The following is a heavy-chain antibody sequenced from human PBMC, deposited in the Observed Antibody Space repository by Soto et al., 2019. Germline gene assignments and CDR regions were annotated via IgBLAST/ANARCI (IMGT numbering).Heavy chain of an antibody. J-gene: IGHJ4*02. V-gene: IGHV3-23*01. Sequence: EMQLLESWGGLVQAGGSLRLSCAASGFTVSSYALNWVRQAPGKGLEWVSGISASTYYADSVKGRFTISRDTSKNTLYLQMNSMRAADTDIYFCAIRMYSTRWYYLDYWGQGTLVTVSS. CDR2: ISAST. CDR3: AIRMYSTRWYYLDY. D-gene: IGHD6-13*01. CDR1: GFTVSSYA.